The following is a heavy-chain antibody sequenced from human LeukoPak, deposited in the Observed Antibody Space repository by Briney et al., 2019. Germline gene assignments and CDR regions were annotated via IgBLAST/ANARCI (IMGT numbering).Heavy chain of an antibody. CDR3: ARGPPLFTN. CDR1: EFTFTSYE. Sequence: GGSLRLSCAASEFTFTSYELNWVRQAPGKGLEWVSYISSSGNTISYADSVKGRFTISRDNAKNSLYLQMNSLRDEDTAIYYCARGPPLFTNWGQGTLVAVSS. CDR2: ISSSGNTI. J-gene: IGHJ4*02. D-gene: IGHD3-10*01. V-gene: IGHV3-48*03.